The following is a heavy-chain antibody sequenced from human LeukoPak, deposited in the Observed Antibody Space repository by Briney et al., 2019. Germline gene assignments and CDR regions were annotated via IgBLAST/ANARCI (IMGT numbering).Heavy chain of an antibody. CDR1: GFTFSSYS. D-gene: IGHD3-3*01. CDR2: ISSSSSYK. Sequence: PGGSLRLSCAASGFTFSSYSMNWVRQAPGKGLEWVSYISSSSSYKNYADSVKGRFTISRDNAKNSLYLQMNSLRAEDTAVYYCARMGPRVPFSFDCWGQGTLVTVSS. V-gene: IGHV3-21*05. CDR3: ARMGPRVPFSFDC. J-gene: IGHJ4*02.